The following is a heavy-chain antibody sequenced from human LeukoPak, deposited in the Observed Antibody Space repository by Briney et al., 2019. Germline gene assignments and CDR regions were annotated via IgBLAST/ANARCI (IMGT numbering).Heavy chain of an antibody. CDR2: ISAYNGNT. J-gene: IGHJ4*02. Sequence: ASVKVSCKASGYTFTSYGISWVRQAPGQGLEWMGWISAYNGNTNYAQKLQGRVTMTTDTSTSTAYMELRSLRSDDTAVYYCARDSPMVRGVRHLDYWGQGTLVTVSS. CDR3: ARDSPMVRGVRHLDY. CDR1: GYTFTSYG. V-gene: IGHV1-18*01. D-gene: IGHD3-10*01.